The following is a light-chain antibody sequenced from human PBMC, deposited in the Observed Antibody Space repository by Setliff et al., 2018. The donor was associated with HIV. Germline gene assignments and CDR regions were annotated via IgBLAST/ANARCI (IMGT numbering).Light chain of an antibody. V-gene: IGLV1-51*01. Sequence: QSVLPQPPSVSAAPGQKVTISCSGSTSNIGSNDVSWYRQLPGRAPKLLIYDNHNRPSGISDRFLGSKSGTSATLGITGLQTGDEADYYCGTWDTSLTAFVFGTGTKVTVL. CDR1: TSNIGSND. CDR2: DNH. CDR3: GTWDTSLTAFV. J-gene: IGLJ1*01.